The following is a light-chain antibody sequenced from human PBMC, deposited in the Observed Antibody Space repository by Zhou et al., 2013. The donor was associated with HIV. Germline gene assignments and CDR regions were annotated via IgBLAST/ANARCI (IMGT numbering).Light chain of an antibody. J-gene: IGKJ4*01. V-gene: IGKV3-15*01. CDR3: QQYGSSPTT. CDR1: QSVSSN. Sequence: ERVMTQSPATLSVSPGERATLSCRASQSVSSNLAWYQQKPGQAPRLLIYSASTRATGIPARFSGSGSGTEFTLTISSLQPDDFAVYYCQQYGSSPTTFGGRDQGGDQT. CDR2: SAS.